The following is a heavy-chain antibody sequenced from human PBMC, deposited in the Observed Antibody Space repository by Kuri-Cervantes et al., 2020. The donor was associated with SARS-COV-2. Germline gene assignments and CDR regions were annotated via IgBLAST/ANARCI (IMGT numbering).Heavy chain of an antibody. V-gene: IGHV1-69*06. D-gene: IGHD1-26*01. J-gene: IGHJ4*02. CDR1: GGTFSSNA. CDR2: NIPIFGTA. Sequence: SVKVSCKASGGTFSSNAISWVRQAPGQGLEWMGGNIPIFGTANYAQKFQDRVTITWDTSASTVYMELSILRSEDTAVYYCARDHSVRELHPEYLFDYWGQGTLVTVSS. CDR3: ARDHSVRELHPEYLFDY.